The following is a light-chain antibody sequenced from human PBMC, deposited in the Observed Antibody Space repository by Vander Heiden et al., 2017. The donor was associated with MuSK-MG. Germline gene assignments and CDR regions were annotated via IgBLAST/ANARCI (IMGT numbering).Light chain of an antibody. CDR3: QYNLGT. V-gene: IGKV1-39*01. CDR1: QSIGNY. CDR2: NAD. Sequence: DIQMTQSPSSLSASVGDRVTIACRASQSIGNYLHWYQQKPGKAPKILNYNADNLKSGVPSRVSGSGSGTDFTLTVSSLQPEDSATYYCQYNLGTFGPGTKVEIK. J-gene: IGKJ3*01.